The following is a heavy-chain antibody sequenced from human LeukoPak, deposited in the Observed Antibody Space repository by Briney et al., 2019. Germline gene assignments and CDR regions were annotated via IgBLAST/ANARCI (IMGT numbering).Heavy chain of an antibody. V-gene: IGHV4-4*02. CDR3: SRLIGSSAWFMGFDP. J-gene: IGHJ5*02. Sequence: SETLSLTCAVSGGSISGSNWWSWVRQSPGKGLEWIGEIYHSGSTNYNPSLKSRITISVDKSKNLFSLKLSSVTAADAGVYYCSRLIGSSAWFMGFDPWGQGTLVTVSS. D-gene: IGHD6-13*01. CDR1: GGSISGSNW. CDR2: IYHSGST.